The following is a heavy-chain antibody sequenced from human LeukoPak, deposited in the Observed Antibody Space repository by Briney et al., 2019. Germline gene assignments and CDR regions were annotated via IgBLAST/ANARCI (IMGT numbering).Heavy chain of an antibody. CDR1: GFTFSSYA. Sequence: PGGSLRLSCAASGFTFSSYAMHWVCQAPGKGLEWVAVISYDGSNKYYADSVKGRFTISRDNAKNSLYLQMNSLRAEDTALYYCAKDGAGNWGQGTLVTVSS. CDR2: ISYDGSNK. CDR3: AKDGAGN. D-gene: IGHD1-1*01. V-gene: IGHV3-30*04. J-gene: IGHJ4*02.